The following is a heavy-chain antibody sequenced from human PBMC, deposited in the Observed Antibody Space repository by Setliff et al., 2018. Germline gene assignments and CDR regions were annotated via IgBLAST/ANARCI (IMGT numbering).Heavy chain of an antibody. V-gene: IGHV5-51*01. CDR1: GYTFSNYR. CDR2: IYAGDSDT. CDR3: ARLGSSSWYNDVFDF. D-gene: IGHD6-13*01. Sequence: GESLKISCKGSGYTFSNYRVGWVRQMPGKGLEWMGVIYAGDSDTRYSPSFQGQVTFSADKSISTAYLQWSTLKASDTAMYYCARLGSSSWYNDVFDFWGPGTMVTVSS. J-gene: IGHJ3*01.